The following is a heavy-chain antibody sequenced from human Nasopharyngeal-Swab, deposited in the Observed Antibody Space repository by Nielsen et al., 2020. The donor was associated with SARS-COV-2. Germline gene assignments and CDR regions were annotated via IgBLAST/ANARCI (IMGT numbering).Heavy chain of an antibody. CDR1: GFTFSSYA. J-gene: IGHJ4*02. V-gene: IGHV3-23*01. D-gene: IGHD6-19*01. Sequence: GGSLRLSCAASGFTFSSYAMSWVRQAPAKGLEWVSAISTGAVSTFYAASVKGRFTISGDDSRTTLYLQMNSLRAEDTAVYYCARHQGSSGWFFFDFWGQGTLVTVSS. CDR2: ISTGAVST. CDR3: ARHQGSSGWFFFDF.